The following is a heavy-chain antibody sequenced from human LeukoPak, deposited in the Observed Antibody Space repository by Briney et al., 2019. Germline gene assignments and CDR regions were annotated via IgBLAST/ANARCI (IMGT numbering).Heavy chain of an antibody. D-gene: IGHD3/OR15-3a*01. CDR1: GVSISSSNSY. J-gene: IGHJ4*02. Sequence: SETLSLTCTVSGVSISSSNSYWGWIRQSPGKGLEWIGSIYYSGNTYYNASLKSQVSISIDTSKNQFSLRLTSVTAADTAVYYCARQTGSGLFILPGGQGTLVTVSS. CDR3: ARQTGSGLFILP. CDR2: IYYSGNT. V-gene: IGHV4-39*01.